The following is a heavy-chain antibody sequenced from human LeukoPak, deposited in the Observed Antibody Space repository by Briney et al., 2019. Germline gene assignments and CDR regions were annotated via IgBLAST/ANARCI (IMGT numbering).Heavy chain of an antibody. J-gene: IGHJ4*02. CDR1: GFTFSNYN. D-gene: IGHD2-15*01. Sequence: GGSLRLSCTASGFTFSNYNMNWVRQAPGKGLEWVSSINDGSNYINYADSVKGRFTISRDNAQNSLYLQMNSLRAEDTAVYYCVGDTWVGYWGQGTLVTVSS. CDR2: INDGSNYI. V-gene: IGHV3-21*01. CDR3: VGDTWVGY.